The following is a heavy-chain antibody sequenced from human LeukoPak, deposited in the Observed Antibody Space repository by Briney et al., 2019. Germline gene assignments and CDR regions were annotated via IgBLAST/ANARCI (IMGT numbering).Heavy chain of an antibody. CDR1: GYTFTSYD. Sequence: ASVKVSCKASGYTFTSYDINWVRQATGQGLEWMGWMNPNSGNTGYAQKFQGRVTMTRNTPISTAYMELSSLRSEDTAVYYCARTVLRYFRKPWGYWGQGTLVTVSS. D-gene: IGHD3-9*01. CDR2: MNPNSGNT. J-gene: IGHJ4*02. CDR3: ARTVLRYFRKPWGY. V-gene: IGHV1-8*01.